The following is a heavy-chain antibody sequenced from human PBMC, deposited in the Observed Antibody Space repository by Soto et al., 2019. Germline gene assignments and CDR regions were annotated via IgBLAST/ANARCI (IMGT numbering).Heavy chain of an antibody. Sequence: ASVKVSCKASGYTFTSYDINWVRQATGQGLEWMGWMNPNSGNTGYAQKFQGRVTMTRNTSISTAYMELSSLRSGDTAVYYCARGHRVVAATHLSYYFDYWGQGTLVTVSS. CDR2: MNPNSGNT. V-gene: IGHV1-8*01. D-gene: IGHD2-15*01. CDR3: ARGHRVVAATHLSYYFDY. J-gene: IGHJ4*02. CDR1: GYTFTSYD.